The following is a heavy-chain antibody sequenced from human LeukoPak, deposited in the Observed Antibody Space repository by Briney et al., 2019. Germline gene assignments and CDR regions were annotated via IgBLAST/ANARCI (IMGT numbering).Heavy chain of an antibody. CDR1: GFTFSSYG. J-gene: IGHJ3*02. Sequence: PGGSLRLSCAASGFTFSSYGMHWVRQAPGKGLEWVAVISYDGSNKYYADSVKGRFTISRDNSKNSLYLQMNSLRAEDTAVYYCARGSGFITIFGGLPYAFDIWGQGTMVTVSS. CDR2: ISYDGSNK. CDR3: ARGSGFITIFGGLPYAFDI. V-gene: IGHV3-30*03. D-gene: IGHD3-3*01.